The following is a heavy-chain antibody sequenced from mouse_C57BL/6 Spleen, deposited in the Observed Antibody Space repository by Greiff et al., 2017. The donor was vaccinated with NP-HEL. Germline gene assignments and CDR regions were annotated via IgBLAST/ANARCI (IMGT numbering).Heavy chain of an antibody. J-gene: IGHJ3*01. CDR2: INPSHGGT. CDR3: ARDYYGSLFAY. Sequence: QVQLQQPGTDLVKPGASVKLSCKASGYTFTSYWMHWVKQRPGQGLEWIGNINPSHGGTNYNEKLKRKATLTVDKSSSTAYMQLSSLTAEDSAVYYCARDYYGSLFAYWGQGTLVTVSA. CDR1: GYTFTSYW. V-gene: IGHV1-53*01. D-gene: IGHD1-1*01.